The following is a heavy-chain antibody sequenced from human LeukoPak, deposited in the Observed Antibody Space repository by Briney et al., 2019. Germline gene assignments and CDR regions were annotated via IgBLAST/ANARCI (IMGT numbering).Heavy chain of an antibody. J-gene: IGHJ4*02. D-gene: IGHD6-13*01. Sequence: SVKVSCKASGGTFSSYAISWVRQAPGQGLEWMGGIIPIFGTANYAQKFQGRVTITTDESTSTAYMELSSLRSEDTAVYYCATRSSSWSFSFDYWGQGTLVTVSS. CDR2: IIPIFGTA. CDR1: GGTFSSYA. V-gene: IGHV1-69*05. CDR3: ATRSSSWSFSFDY.